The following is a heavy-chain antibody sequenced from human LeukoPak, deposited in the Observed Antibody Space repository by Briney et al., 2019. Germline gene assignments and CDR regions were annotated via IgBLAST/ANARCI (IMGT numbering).Heavy chain of an antibody. Sequence: SETLSLTCTVSGYSISSGYYWGWIRQPPGKGLEWIGSIYHSGSIYYNPSLKSRVTISVDTSKNQFSLKLSSVTAADTAVYYCARDGDYYGSGSYYRPYDFDYWGQGTLVTVSS. CDR1: GYSISSGYY. CDR3: ARDGDYYGSGSYYRPYDFDY. J-gene: IGHJ4*02. CDR2: IYHSGSI. D-gene: IGHD3-10*01. V-gene: IGHV4-38-2*02.